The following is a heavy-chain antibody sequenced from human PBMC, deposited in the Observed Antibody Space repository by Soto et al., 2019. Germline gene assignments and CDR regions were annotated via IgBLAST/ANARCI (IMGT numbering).Heavy chain of an antibody. V-gene: IGHV4-4*07. J-gene: IGHJ3*02. Sequence: SETLSFTCTVPGGSISSYYWSWIRQPAGKGLEWIGRIYTSGSTNYNPSLKSRVTMSVDTSKNQFSLKLSSVTAADTAVYYCARVSIAAAGTAPFDIWGQGTMVTVSS. CDR2: IYTSGST. D-gene: IGHD6-13*01. CDR1: GGSISSYY. CDR3: ARVSIAAAGTAPFDI.